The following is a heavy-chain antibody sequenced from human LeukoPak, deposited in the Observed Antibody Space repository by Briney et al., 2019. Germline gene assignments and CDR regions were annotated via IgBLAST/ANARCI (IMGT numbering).Heavy chain of an antibody. CDR2: MSSSDDGR. J-gene: IGHJ4*02. D-gene: IGHD2-15*01. V-gene: IGHV3-23*01. CDR1: GFTFSDYY. CDR3: AKAPVTSCRGAFCYPFDY. Sequence: GGSLRLSCAASGFTFSDYYMSWIRQAPGKGLEWVSAMSSSDDGRYYAASVRGRFTISRDTSRSTLYLQMNSLRAEDAAVYYCAKAPVTSCRGAFCYPFDYWGQGTLVTVSS.